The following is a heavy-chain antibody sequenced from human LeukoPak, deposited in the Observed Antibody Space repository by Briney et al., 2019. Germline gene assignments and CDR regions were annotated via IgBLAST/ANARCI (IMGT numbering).Heavy chain of an antibody. CDR2: IIPIFGTA. Sequence: SVKVSCKASGGTFSSYAISWVRQAPGQGLEWMGGIIPIFGTANYAQKFRGRVTITTDESTSTAYMELSSLRSEDTAVYYCARDGRRTYSSGWYYYYYMDVWGKGTTVTVSS. D-gene: IGHD6-19*01. CDR1: GGTFSSYA. V-gene: IGHV1-69*05. J-gene: IGHJ6*03. CDR3: ARDGRRTYSSGWYYYYYMDV.